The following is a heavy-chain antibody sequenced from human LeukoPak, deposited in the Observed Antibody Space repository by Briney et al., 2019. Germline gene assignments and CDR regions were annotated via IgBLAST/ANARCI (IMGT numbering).Heavy chain of an antibody. CDR1: EFTFSNAW. CDR3: TTDSRPYYYDSGFDP. CDR2: IKRKSDGGTT. J-gene: IGHJ5*02. Sequence: GGSLRLSCAASEFTFSNAWMSWVRQPPGKGLEWVGRIKRKSDGGTTDYASPVKGRFTISRDDSKNTLYLQMNSLKTEDTAVYYCTTDSRPYYYDSGFDPWGQGTLVTVSS. V-gene: IGHV3-15*01. D-gene: IGHD3-10*01.